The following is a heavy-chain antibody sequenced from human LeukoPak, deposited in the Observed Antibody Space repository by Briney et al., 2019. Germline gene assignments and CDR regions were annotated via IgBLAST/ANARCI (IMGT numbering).Heavy chain of an antibody. CDR2: FDPEDGET. V-gene: IGHV1-24*01. D-gene: IGHD6-19*01. Sequence: GASVKVSCKVSGYTRTELSMHWVRQAPGEGLEWMGGFDPEDGETIYAQKFQGRVTMTEDTSTDTAYMELSSLRSEDTAVYYCAIGVSSGWYYFDYWGQGTLVTVSS. J-gene: IGHJ4*02. CDR1: GYTRTELS. CDR3: AIGVSSGWYYFDY.